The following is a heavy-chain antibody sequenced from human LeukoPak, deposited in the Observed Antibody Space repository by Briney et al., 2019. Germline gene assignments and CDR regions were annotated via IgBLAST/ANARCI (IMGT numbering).Heavy chain of an antibody. CDR3: ATSYCGGDCFFFGLRAADAFDI. CDR1: GYSRYTFTDYY. D-gene: IGHD2-21*01. V-gene: IGHV1-2*06. Sequence: GASVKVSCKASGYSRYTFTDYYMHWVRQAPGQGLEWMGRINPDTGGTNYIQKFQGRVTMTRDKSISTVYMELSSLRSDDTAIYYCATSYCGGDCFFFGLRAADAFDIWGQGTMVTVSS. CDR2: INPDTGGT. J-gene: IGHJ3*02.